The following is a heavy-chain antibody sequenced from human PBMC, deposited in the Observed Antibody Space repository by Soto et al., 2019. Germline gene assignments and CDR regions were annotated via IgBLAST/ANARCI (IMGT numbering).Heavy chain of an antibody. Sequence: QVQLAEAGGGLVKPGGSLRLSCAASGFSFSDYYMNWIRQAPGKGLEWGSYTSGGGINIYYADSVKGRFTISRDNAKKSLYLQMNSLTAEDTAVYYCARGSPGDYWGQGTLVTVSS. CDR3: ARGSPGDY. CDR1: GFSFSDYY. CDR2: TSGGGINI. V-gene: IGHV3-11*01. J-gene: IGHJ4*02. D-gene: IGHD3-10*01.